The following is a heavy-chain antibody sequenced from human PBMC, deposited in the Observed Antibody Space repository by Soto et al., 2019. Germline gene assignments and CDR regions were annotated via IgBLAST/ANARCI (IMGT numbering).Heavy chain of an antibody. J-gene: IGHJ4*02. Sequence: QVQLVESGGGVVQPGRSLRLSCAASGFTFSSYGMHWVRQAPGKGLEWVAGISYDGSNKYYADSVRGRFTISRDNSKNTLYLQMNSLRAEDTAVYYCAKINGDYDDYWGQGTLVTVSS. CDR1: GFTFSSYG. D-gene: IGHD4-17*01. CDR3: AKINGDYDDY. V-gene: IGHV3-30*18. CDR2: ISYDGSNK.